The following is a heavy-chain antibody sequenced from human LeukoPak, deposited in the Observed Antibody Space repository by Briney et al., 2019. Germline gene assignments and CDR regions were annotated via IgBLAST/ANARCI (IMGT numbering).Heavy chain of an antibody. J-gene: IGHJ5*02. CDR1: GGSISSSGYS. D-gene: IGHD2-21*02. CDR3: ARTPTYCGGDCYYFDP. Sequence: PSETLSLTCAVSGGSISSSGYSWSWIRQPPGKGLEWIGYIHHAGSTYYNPSLKSRVTISVDRSKNQFSLKLSSVTAADTAMYFCARTPTYCGGDCYYFDPWGQGTLVTVSS. CDR2: IHHAGST. V-gene: IGHV4-30-2*01.